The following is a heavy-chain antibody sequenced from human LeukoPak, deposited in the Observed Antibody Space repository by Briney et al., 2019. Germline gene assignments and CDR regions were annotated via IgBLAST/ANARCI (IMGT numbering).Heavy chain of an antibody. CDR2: IHDSGST. CDR3: ARWYYSGWAFDY. Sequence: SETLSLTCTGSGVTISSNYWNWIRQPPGKGLKWMWYIHDSGSTKYNPSLTSRVTISVETSKNQCSLKLSSVTAADTAVYYCARWYYSGWAFDYWGQGTLVTGSS. J-gene: IGHJ4*02. CDR1: GVTISSNY. V-gene: IGHV4-59*08. D-gene: IGHD6-19*01.